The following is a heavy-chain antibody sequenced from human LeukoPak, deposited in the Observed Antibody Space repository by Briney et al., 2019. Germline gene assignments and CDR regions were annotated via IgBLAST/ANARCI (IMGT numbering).Heavy chain of an antibody. V-gene: IGHV4-61*02. CDR2: IYNSGST. J-gene: IGHJ6*03. CDR3: ARVDYYYMDV. Sequence: SETLSLTCTVPGGPISNGRYYWSWIRQPAGKGLEWICRIYNSGSTNYNPSLKSRDIISVDTSKNQFSLKLSAVTAADTAVYYCARVDYYYMDVWGEGTTVTVCS. CDR1: GGPISNGRYY.